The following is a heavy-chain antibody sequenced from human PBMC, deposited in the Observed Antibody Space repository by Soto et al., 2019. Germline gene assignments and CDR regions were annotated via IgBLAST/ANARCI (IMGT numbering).Heavy chain of an antibody. CDR1: GGSFSGYY. D-gene: IGHD4-17*01. Sequence: PSETLSLTCAVYGGSFSGYYWSWIRQPPGKGLEWIGEINHSGSTNYNPSLKSRVTISVDTSKNQFSLTLSSVTAADTAVYYCARGLSRWPNSFDPWGQGTLVTVSS. J-gene: IGHJ5*02. V-gene: IGHV4-34*01. CDR3: ARGLSRWPNSFDP. CDR2: INHSGST.